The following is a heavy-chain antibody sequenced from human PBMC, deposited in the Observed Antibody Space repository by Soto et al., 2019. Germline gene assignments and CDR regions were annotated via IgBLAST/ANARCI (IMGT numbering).Heavy chain of an antibody. CDR1: GFTFSTYW. V-gene: IGHV3-74*01. Sequence: PGGSLRLSCSASGFTFSTYWMHWVRQAPGKGLVWVSRINSDGSTTNYADSVKGRFTISRDNAKNTLYLQMNSLRAEDTAVYYCARDAYYDMGVWGQGTTVTVSS. CDR3: ARDAYYDMGV. J-gene: IGHJ6*02. CDR2: INSDGSTT.